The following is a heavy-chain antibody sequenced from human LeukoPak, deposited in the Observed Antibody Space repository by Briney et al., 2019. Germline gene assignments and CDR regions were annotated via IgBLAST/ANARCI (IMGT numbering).Heavy chain of an antibody. V-gene: IGHV3-23*01. Sequence: GGSLRLSCAASGFTFSDCAMSWVRQAPGKGLEWVSAISGSGGSTYYADSVKGRFTISRDNSKNTLYLQMNSLRAEDTAVYYCAKDQGYCSGGSCLLFDYWGQGTLVTVSS. D-gene: IGHD2-15*01. J-gene: IGHJ4*02. CDR1: GFTFSDCA. CDR2: ISGSGGST. CDR3: AKDQGYCSGGSCLLFDY.